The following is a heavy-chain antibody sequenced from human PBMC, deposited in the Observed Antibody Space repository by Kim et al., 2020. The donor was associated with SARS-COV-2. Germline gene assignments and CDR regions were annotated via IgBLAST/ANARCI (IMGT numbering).Heavy chain of an antibody. V-gene: IGHV3-23*03. CDR3: AKEEGYDGFLKN. J-gene: IGHJ4*02. Sequence: GGSLRLSCAASGFTFSSYAMSWVRQAPGKGLEWVSVIYSGGSSTYYADSVKGRFTISRDNSKNTLYLQMNSLRAEDTAVYYCAKEEGYDGFLKNWGQGTLVTVSS. D-gene: IGHD3-22*01. CDR1: GFTFSSYA. CDR2: IYSGGSST.